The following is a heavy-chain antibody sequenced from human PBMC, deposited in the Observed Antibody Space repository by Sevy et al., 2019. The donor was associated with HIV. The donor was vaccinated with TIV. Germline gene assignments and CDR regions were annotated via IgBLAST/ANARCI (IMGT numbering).Heavy chain of an antibody. V-gene: IGHV4-39*01. CDR2: IYSTGST. CDR1: GGSISRSSYY. D-gene: IGHD6-19*01. CDR3: ATPRGSDWYEGTGGYFDL. J-gene: IGHJ2*01. Sequence: SETLSLTCTVSGGSISRSSYYWGWIRQPPGKGLEWIGSIYSTGSTSYNPSLKSRVTLSADTSKNQFSLKRDSVSAADTAVYYCATPRGSDWYEGTGGYFDLWGRGALVTVSS.